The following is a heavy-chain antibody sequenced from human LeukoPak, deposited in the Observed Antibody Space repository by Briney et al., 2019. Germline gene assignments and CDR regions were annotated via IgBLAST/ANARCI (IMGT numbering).Heavy chain of an antibody. Sequence: PSETLSLTCTVSGGSISSYYWSWIRQPPGKGLEWIGYIYYSGSTNYNPSLKSRVTISVDTSKNQFSLKLSSVTAADTAVYYCATSGSYPGGWFDPWGQGTLVTVSS. CDR2: IYYSGST. J-gene: IGHJ5*02. CDR3: ATSGSYPGGWFDP. V-gene: IGHV4-59*01. D-gene: IGHD1-26*01. CDR1: GGSISSYY.